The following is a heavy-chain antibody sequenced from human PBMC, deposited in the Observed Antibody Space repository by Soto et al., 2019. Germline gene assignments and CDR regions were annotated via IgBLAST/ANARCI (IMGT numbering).Heavy chain of an antibody. D-gene: IGHD3-10*01. Sequence: GGSLRLSCVASGFTLTGFWMHWVRQVPGKGPVWVSGIISDGTSTRYADSVKGRATISRDNAKSTLHLQLSSLRADDTAVYYCARSEYDDGFDSWGHGTVVTVSS. V-gene: IGHV3-74*01. CDR1: GFTLTGFW. CDR3: ARSEYDDGFDS. J-gene: IGHJ5*01. CDR2: IISDGTST.